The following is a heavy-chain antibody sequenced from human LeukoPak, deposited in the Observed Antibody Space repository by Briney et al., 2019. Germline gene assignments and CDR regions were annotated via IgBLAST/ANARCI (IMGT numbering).Heavy chain of an antibody. D-gene: IGHD3-22*01. V-gene: IGHV3-49*04. Sequence: GGSLRLSCTASGFTFGGYFMSWVRQAPGKGLEWVGNIRSEACRRKTEYAASMTVRFPISSDYSTRIAYLQMNSLKNDDTAVYYCTRSRLVIIQGTIGFDYWGQGTLVTVSS. CDR1: GFTFGGYF. J-gene: IGHJ4*02. CDR3: TRSRLVIIQGTIGFDY. CDR2: IRSEACRRKT.